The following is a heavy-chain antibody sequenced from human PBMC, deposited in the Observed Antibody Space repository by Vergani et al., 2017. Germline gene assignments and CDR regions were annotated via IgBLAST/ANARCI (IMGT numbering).Heavy chain of an antibody. CDR1: GYTFTSYY. V-gene: IGHV1-46*01. J-gene: IGHJ3*02. D-gene: IGHD5-18*01. CDR2: MNPSGYIT. Sequence: QVQLVQSGAEVKKPGASVKVSCKASGYTFTSYYMHWVRQAPGQGLEWMGIMNPSGYITNSAQKFQGRVTMTRDTSTSTVYMELSSLRSEDTAVYYCARDTGYSYGYDAFDIWGQGTMVTVSS. CDR3: ARDTGYSYGYDAFDI.